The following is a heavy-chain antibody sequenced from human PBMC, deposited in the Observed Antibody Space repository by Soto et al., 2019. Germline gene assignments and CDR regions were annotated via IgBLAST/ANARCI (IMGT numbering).Heavy chain of an antibody. V-gene: IGHV3-30*18. D-gene: IGHD2-21*02. Sequence: QVQLVESGGGVVQPGRSLRLSCAASGFTFSTYGMHWVRQAPGKGLEWVAVISYDGSYEYYVDSVKGRFTISRDNSKNTLYLQMNSLKTEDTAVYHCAKETSGGDSPYYFDYWGQGTLVTVSS. CDR1: GFTFSTYG. J-gene: IGHJ4*02. CDR2: ISYDGSYE. CDR3: AKETSGGDSPYYFDY.